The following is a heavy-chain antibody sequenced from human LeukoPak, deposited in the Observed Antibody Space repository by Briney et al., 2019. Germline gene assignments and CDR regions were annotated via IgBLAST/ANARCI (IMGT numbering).Heavy chain of an antibody. CDR1: GFPFNAYW. V-gene: IGHV3-11*01. J-gene: IGHJ6*02. CDR3: ARGDYYYYGMDV. D-gene: IGHD3-16*01. CDR2: ISSSGSTI. Sequence: PGGSLRLSCAASGFPFNAYWMTWVRQAPGKGLEWVSYISSSGSTIYYADSVKGRFTISRDNAKNSLYLQMNSLRAEDTAVYYCARGDYYYYGMDVWGQGTTVTVSS.